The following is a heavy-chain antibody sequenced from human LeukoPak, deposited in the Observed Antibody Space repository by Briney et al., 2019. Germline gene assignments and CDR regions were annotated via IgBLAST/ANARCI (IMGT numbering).Heavy chain of an antibody. CDR3: ARRPDGFDI. Sequence: SEALSLTCAVYGGSFSGYHWSWIRQSPGRGLEWIGQINHSGGTDYNASVQSRVTILIDTARNQFSLRLSSLTAADTAIYYCARRPDGFDIWGQGTTVIVSS. J-gene: IGHJ3*02. CDR1: GGSFSGYH. V-gene: IGHV4-34*01. CDR2: INHSGGT.